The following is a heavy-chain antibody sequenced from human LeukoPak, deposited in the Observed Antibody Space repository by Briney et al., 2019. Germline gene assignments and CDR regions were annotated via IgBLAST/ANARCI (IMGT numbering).Heavy chain of an antibody. CDR2: MNPNSGNT. D-gene: IGHD3-10*01. CDR3: ARVDYYGSGSYLREYYYYGMDV. CDR1: GYTFTSYD. J-gene: IGHJ6*02. V-gene: IGHV1-8*01. Sequence: GASVKVSCKASGYTFTSYDINWVRQATGQGPEWMGWMNPNSGNTGYAQKFQGRVTMTRNTSISTAYMELSSLRSEDTAVHYCARVDYYGSGSYLREYYYYGMDVWGQGTTVTVSS.